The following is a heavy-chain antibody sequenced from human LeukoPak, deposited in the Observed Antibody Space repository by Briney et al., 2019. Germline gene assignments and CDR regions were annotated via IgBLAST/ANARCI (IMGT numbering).Heavy chain of an antibody. J-gene: IGHJ4*02. CDR3: AKDRRACSSSSCYYRFDY. V-gene: IGHV3-23*01. D-gene: IGHD2-2*01. CDR2: ISDSGGCT. CDR1: EFTFSSYA. Sequence: GGSLRLSCAASEFTFSSYAMSWVRKAPGKGLEWVSAISDSGGCTYYADSVKGRFTVSRDNSKNTMYLQMNSLRAEDTAVYYCAKDRRACSSSSCYYRFDYWGQGTLVTVSS.